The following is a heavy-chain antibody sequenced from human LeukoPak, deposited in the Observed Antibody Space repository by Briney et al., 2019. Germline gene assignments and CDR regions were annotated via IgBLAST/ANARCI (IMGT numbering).Heavy chain of an antibody. CDR1: GFTFSSYA. D-gene: IGHD3-16*01. V-gene: IGHV3-23*01. CDR3: AKFEGHPWGTYHHDY. J-gene: IGHJ4*02. CDR2: IFGGGAGS. Sequence: GSLRLSCAASGFTFSSYAMSWVRQAPGKGLEWVSAIFGGGAGSYSAASVKGRFTISRDNSKNTLYLQMTSLRADDTAVYYCAKFEGHPWGTYHHDYWGQGTLVTVSS.